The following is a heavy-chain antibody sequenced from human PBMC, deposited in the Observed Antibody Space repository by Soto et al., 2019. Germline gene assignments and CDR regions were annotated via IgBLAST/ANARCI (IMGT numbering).Heavy chain of an antibody. Sequence: SETLSLTCTVSGGSISSGDYYWSWIRQPPGKGLEWIGNIYYRGSTYYNPSLKSRVTISVDTSKNQFSLKLSSVTAADTAVYYCARSLEWGGSSNEYYFDYWGPGTLVTVSS. CDR1: GGSISSGDYY. V-gene: IGHV4-30-4*01. CDR3: ARSLEWGGSSNEYYFDY. CDR2: IYYRGST. D-gene: IGHD6-6*01. J-gene: IGHJ4*02.